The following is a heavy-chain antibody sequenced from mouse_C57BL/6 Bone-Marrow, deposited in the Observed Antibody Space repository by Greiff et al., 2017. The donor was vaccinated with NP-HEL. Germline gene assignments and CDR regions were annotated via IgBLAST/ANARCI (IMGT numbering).Heavy chain of an antibody. CDR2: ISNGGGST. J-gene: IGHJ1*03. D-gene: IGHD1-1*01. V-gene: IGHV5-12*01. Sequence: EVKLVESGGGLVQPGGSLKLSCAASGFTFSDYYMYWVRQTPEKRLEWVAYISNGGGSTYYPDTVKGRFTISRDNAKNTLYLQMSRLKSEDTAMYYCAGRDWYFDVWGTGTTVTVSS. CDR3: AGRDWYFDV. CDR1: GFTFSDYY.